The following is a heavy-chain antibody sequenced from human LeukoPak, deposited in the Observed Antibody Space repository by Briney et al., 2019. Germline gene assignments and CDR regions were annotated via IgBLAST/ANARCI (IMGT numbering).Heavy chain of an antibody. CDR1: GYTFTGYY. V-gene: IGHV1-2*02. J-gene: IGHJ3*02. CDR2: INPNSGGT. CDR3: ARVYYYDSSGYFGDRAFDI. D-gene: IGHD3-22*01. Sequence: ASVKVSCRASGYTFTGYYMHWVRQAPGQGLEWMGWINPNSGGTNYAQKFQGRVTMTRDTSISTAYMELSRLRSDDTAVYYCARVYYYDSSGYFGDRAFDIWGQGTMVTVSS.